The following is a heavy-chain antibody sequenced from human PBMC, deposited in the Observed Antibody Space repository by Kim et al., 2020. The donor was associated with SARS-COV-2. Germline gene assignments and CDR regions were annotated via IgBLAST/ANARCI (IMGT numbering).Heavy chain of an antibody. CDR2: K. V-gene: IGHV3-30*02. J-gene: IGHJ5*02. CDR3: AKVTGAGRFDP. Sequence: KYYADSVKGRFTISRDNSKNTLYLQMNSLRAEDTAVYYCAKVTGAGRFDPWGQGTLVTVSS. D-gene: IGHD1-1*01.